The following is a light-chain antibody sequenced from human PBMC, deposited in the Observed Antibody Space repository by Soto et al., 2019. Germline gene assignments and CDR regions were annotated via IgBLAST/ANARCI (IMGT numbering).Light chain of an antibody. V-gene: IGKV1-6*01. J-gene: IGKJ1*01. Sequence: AIQMTQSPSSLSASVGDRVTITCRASQAIGNDLGWYQQRPGKVPKLLIYAASALHSGVPSRFSGSGSGTDFTLTIISLQPEDFAIYYCLQDRSYPRTFGQGTKVEIK. CDR1: QAIGND. CDR2: AAS. CDR3: LQDRSYPRT.